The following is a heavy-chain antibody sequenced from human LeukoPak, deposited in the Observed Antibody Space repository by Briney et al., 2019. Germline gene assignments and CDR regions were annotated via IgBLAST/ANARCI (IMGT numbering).Heavy chain of an antibody. Sequence: PGGSLRLYCATSGFTFSSYAMSWVRQAPGEGLEWVSGISGGDGNTYYADSVKGRFTISRDNSKNTLYLQMDSLRAEDTAIYYCAKAGAVRFDPWGQGTLVTVSS. CDR1: GFTFSSYA. V-gene: IGHV3-23*01. CDR2: ISGGDGNT. D-gene: IGHD3-10*01. J-gene: IGHJ5*02. CDR3: AKAGAVRFDP.